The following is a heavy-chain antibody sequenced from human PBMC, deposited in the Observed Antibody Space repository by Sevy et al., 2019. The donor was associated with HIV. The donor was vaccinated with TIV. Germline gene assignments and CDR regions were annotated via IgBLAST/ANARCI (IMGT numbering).Heavy chain of an antibody. D-gene: IGHD6-13*01. Sequence: GGSLRLSCAASGFTFDDYAMHLVRQAPGKGLEWVSGISWNSGSIGYADSVKGRFTISRDNAKNSLYLQMNSLRAEDTALYYCAKSLGQQLGYNWFDPWGQGTLVTVSS. CDR2: ISWNSGSI. J-gene: IGHJ5*02. CDR3: AKSLGQQLGYNWFDP. CDR1: GFTFDDYA. V-gene: IGHV3-9*01.